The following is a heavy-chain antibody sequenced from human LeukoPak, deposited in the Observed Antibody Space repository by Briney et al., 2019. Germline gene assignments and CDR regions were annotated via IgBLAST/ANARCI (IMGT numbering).Heavy chain of an antibody. D-gene: IGHD1-26*01. CDR3: ARRGRWDLLNNDGFDI. J-gene: IGHJ3*02. CDR2: INHSGST. CDR1: GGSFSGYY. Sequence: KISETLSLTCAVYGGSFSGYYWSWIRQPPGKGLEWIGEINHSGSTNDSPSLKSRVTMSVDTSKNQFSLKLTSVTAADTAVYYCARRGRWDLLNNDGFDIWGQGTMVTVSS. V-gene: IGHV4-34*01.